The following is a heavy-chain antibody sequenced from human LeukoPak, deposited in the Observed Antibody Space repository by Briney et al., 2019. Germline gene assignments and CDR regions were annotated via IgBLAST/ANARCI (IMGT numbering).Heavy chain of an antibody. J-gene: IGHJ3*02. CDR2: INHSGST. CDR3: ARTQYYYDSSGYVEAFDI. Sequence: SETLSLTCAVYGGSFSGYYWSWIRQPPGKGLEWIGEINHSGSTNYNPSLKSRVTISVDTSKNQFSLKLSSVTAADTAVYYCARTQYYYDSSGYVEAFDIWGQGTMVTVSS. CDR1: GGSFSGYY. D-gene: IGHD3-22*01. V-gene: IGHV4-34*01.